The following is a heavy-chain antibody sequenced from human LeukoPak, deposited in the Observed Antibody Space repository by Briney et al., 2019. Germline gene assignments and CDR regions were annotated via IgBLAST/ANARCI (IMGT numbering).Heavy chain of an antibody. CDR3: AKDLGFITVTGTFDY. V-gene: IGHV3-53*01. Sequence: PGGSLRLSCAASGFIVSNNYLNWVRQAPGKGLEWVSVISSGGNTYYIDSVKGRFTISRDNSRNTLYLQMNSLRAEDTAVYYCAKDLGFITVTGTFDYWGQGTLVTVSS. CDR1: GFIVSNNY. D-gene: IGHD1-20*01. CDR2: ISSGGNT. J-gene: IGHJ4*02.